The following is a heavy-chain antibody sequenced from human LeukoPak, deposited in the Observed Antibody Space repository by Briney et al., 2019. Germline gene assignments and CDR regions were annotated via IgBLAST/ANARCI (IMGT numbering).Heavy chain of an antibody. CDR1: GFTFSSYS. V-gene: IGHV3-21*01. CDR2: ITSSSSYI. D-gene: IGHD2-15*01. J-gene: IGHJ3*01. CDR3: ARSYCRGGSCYSGDAFDF. Sequence: GGSLRLSCAVSGFTFSSYSMNWVRQAPGKGLEWVSSITSSSSYIYYADSVKGRFTISRDNAENSLYLQMNSLRVEDTAVYYCARSYCRGGSCYSGDAFDFWGQGTMVTVSS.